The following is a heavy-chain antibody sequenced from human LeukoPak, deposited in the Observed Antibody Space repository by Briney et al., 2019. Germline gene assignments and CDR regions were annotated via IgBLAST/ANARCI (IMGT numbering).Heavy chain of an antibody. CDR1: GYTFSISA. CDR3: ARTPPDYGIDY. CDR2: IGPYNGTT. Sequence: GASVKVSCKASGYTFSISAITWVRQAPGQGLEWMGWIGPYNGTTNYAQKFQGRVSMTTDTSTSTAYMELRSLRSDDTAVYYCARTPPDYGIDYWGQGTLVTVSS. D-gene: IGHD4-17*01. J-gene: IGHJ4*02. V-gene: IGHV1-18*01.